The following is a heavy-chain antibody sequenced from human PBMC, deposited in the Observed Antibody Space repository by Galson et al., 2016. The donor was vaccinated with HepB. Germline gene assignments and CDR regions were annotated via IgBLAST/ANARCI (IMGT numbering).Heavy chain of an antibody. CDR1: GGSFSSYA. CDR3: ARDGGYCGGGRCRGSKNWSDL. Sequence: SVKVSCKASGGSFSSYAVNWVRHAPGQGLVWMGRITLALNRPSYLEAFQGRLTLTADMSTGTAYMELSSLRSEDTAVYFCARDGGYCGGGRCRGSKNWSDLWGQGTPVTVSS. CDR2: ITLALNRP. D-gene: IGHD2-15*01. J-gene: IGHJ5*02. V-gene: IGHV1-69*04.